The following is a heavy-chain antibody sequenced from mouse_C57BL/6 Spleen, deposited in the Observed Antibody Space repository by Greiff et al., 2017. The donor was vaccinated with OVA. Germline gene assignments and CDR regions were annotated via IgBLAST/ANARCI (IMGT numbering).Heavy chain of an antibody. V-gene: IGHV5-9*01. Sequence: EVQLVESGGGLVKPGGSLKLSCAASGFTFSSYTMSWVRQTPEKRLEWVATISGGGGNTYYPDSVKGRFTISRDNAKNTLYLQMSSLRSEDTALYYCARHYGPAMDYWGQGTSVTVSS. J-gene: IGHJ4*01. D-gene: IGHD1-2*01. CDR3: ARHYGPAMDY. CDR1: GFTFSSYT. CDR2: ISGGGGNT.